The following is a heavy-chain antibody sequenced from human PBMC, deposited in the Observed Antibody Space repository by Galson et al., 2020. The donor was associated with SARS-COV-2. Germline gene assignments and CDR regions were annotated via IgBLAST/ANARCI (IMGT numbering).Heavy chain of an antibody. CDR3: ARGVGATSYYYYGMDV. CDR2: ISSSSSTI. D-gene: IGHD1-26*01. Sequence: GESLKISCAASGFTFSSYSMNWVRQAPGKGLEWVSYISSSSSTIYYADSVKGRFTISRDNAKNSLYLQMNSLRDEDTAVYYCARGVGATSYYYYGMDVWGQGTTVTVSS. J-gene: IGHJ6*02. V-gene: IGHV3-48*02. CDR1: GFTFSSYS.